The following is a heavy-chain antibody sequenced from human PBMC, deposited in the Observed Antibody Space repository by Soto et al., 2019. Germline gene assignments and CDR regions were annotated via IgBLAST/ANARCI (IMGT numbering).Heavy chain of an antibody. CDR3: AHRVLRTVFGLVTTTAIYFHF. D-gene: IGHD3-3*01. CDR1: GFSLTTSGVG. CDR2: IYWDADK. Sequence: QITLNESGPTQVKPRQTLTLTCTCSGFSLTTSGVGVGWIRQSPGKAPEWLALIYWDADKRYSPSLKSRLTITQDTSKKQVVLTMADLDPADTATYYCAHRVLRTVFGLVTTTAIYFHFWGQGTPGAVSS. V-gene: IGHV2-5*02. J-gene: IGHJ4*02.